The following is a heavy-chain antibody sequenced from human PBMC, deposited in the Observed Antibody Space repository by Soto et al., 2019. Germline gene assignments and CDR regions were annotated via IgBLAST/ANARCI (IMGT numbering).Heavy chain of an antibody. CDR3: TKANRYCSGANCFTFDY. Sequence: PGGSLRLSCAASGFTFDDYTMHWVRQAPGKGLEWVSLISWDGGSTYYADSVKGRFTISRDNSKNTLSLQMNSLRAEDTAVYYCTKANRYCSGANCFTFDYWGLGTLVTVSS. J-gene: IGHJ4*02. CDR1: GFTFDDYT. D-gene: IGHD2-15*01. CDR2: ISWDGGST. V-gene: IGHV3-43*01.